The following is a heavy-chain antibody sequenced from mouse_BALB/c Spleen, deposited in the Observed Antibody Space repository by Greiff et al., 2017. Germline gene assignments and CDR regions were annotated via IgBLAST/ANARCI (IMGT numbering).Heavy chain of an antibody. CDR3: AREGNYYGSSGFDY. V-gene: IGHV2-6-7*01. J-gene: IGHJ2*01. D-gene: IGHD1-1*01. CDR1: GFSLTGYG. CDR2: IWGDGST. Sequence: QVQLKESGPGLVAPSQSLSITCTVSGFSLTGYGVNWVRQPPGKGLEWLGMIWGDGSTDYNSALKSRLSISEDNSKSQVFLKMNSLQTDDTARYYCAREGNYYGSSGFDYWGQGTTLTVSS.